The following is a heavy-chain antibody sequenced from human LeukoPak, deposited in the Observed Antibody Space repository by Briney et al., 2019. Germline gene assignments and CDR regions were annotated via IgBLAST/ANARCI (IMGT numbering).Heavy chain of an antibody. J-gene: IGHJ4*02. CDR3: ATLAYIVVVPAAGSDY. CDR2: ISGSGGST. D-gene: IGHD2-2*01. Sequence: PGGSLRLSCAPSGFTFSSYAVSCVRQPPGEGLGWVSSISGSGGSTYYADSVKCRFPISTDNSKNTLYLQMNSLRAEDTAVYYCATLAYIVVVPAAGSDYWGQGTLVTVSS. V-gene: IGHV3-23*01. CDR1: GFTFSSYA.